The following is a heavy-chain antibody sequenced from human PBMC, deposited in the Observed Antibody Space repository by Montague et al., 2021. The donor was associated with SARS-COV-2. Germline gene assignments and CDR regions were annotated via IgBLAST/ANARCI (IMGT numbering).Heavy chain of an antibody. Sequence: SETLSLTCTVSGGSVSSATCYWSWIRQPPGKGLEWIGYIHYSGSTSYNPSLKSRVTLSLDTSKNQFSLNLTSVTAADTAVYYCVRELWYCSSGACLGSFDAWGQGTPVTVSS. D-gene: IGHD6-13*01. J-gene: IGHJ4*03. CDR1: GGSVSSATCY. CDR3: VRELWYCSSGACLGSFDA. V-gene: IGHV4-61*01. CDR2: IHYSGST.